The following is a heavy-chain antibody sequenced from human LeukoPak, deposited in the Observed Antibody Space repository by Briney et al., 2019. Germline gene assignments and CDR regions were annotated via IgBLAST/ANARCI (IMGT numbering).Heavy chain of an antibody. J-gene: IGHJ6*02. CDR1: GGSISSGGYY. Sequence: SETLSLTCTVSGGSISSGGYYWSWIRQHPGKGLEWNGYIYYSGSTYYNPSLKSRVTISVDTSKNQFSLKLSSVTAADTAVYYCARDFGDATYYYGMDVWGQGTTVTVSS. CDR3: ARDFGDATYYYGMDV. CDR2: IYYSGST. V-gene: IGHV4-31*03. D-gene: IGHD3-3*01.